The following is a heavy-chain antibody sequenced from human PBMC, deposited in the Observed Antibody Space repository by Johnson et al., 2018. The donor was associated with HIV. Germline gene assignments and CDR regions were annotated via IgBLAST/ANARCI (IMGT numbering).Heavy chain of an antibody. D-gene: IGHD6-19*01. V-gene: IGHV3-15*01. CDR3: ARIPGSGWEHDAFDI. CDR2: IKSKNDGGTT. J-gene: IGHJ3*02. Sequence: MLLVESGGGLVKREGSLRLSCAPSGFIFSNAWMSWVRQAPGKGLEWVGRIKSKNDGGTTDYAAPAKGRFTISRDDSKNTLYLQMNSLRAEDTAVYYCARIPGSGWEHDAFDIWGQGTMVTVSS. CDR1: GFIFSNAW.